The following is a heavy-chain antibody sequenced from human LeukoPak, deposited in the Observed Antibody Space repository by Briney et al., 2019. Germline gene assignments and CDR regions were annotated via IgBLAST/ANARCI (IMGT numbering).Heavy chain of an antibody. J-gene: IGHJ6*03. CDR2: MNPNSGNT. Sequence: GASVKVSRKASGYTFTRYDINWVRQATGQGLEWMGWMNPNSGNTGYAQKFQDRVTITRDTSMSTAYMELSSLRSEDTAVYYCARAERRSYDFWGDQHYYYMDVWGEGTTVTVSS. D-gene: IGHD3-3*01. V-gene: IGHV1-8*03. CDR3: ARAERRSYDFWGDQHYYYMDV. CDR1: GYTFTRYD.